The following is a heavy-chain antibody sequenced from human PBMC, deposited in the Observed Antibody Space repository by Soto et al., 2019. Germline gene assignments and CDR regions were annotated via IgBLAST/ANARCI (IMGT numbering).Heavy chain of an antibody. V-gene: IGHV3-30*18. D-gene: IGHD3-3*01. Sequence: QVQLVESGGGVVQPGRSLRLSCAASGFTFSSYGMHWVRQAPGKGLEWVAVISYEGSNKYYADSVKGRFTISRDNSKNTLYLQMNSLRAEDTAVYYCAKSVAIFGVVIIPVYYFDYWGQGTLVTVSS. CDR1: GFTFSSYG. J-gene: IGHJ4*02. CDR3: AKSVAIFGVVIIPVYYFDY. CDR2: ISYEGSNK.